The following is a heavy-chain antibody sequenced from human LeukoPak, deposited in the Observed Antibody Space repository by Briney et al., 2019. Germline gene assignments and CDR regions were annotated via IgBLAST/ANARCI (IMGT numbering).Heavy chain of an antibody. CDR1: GFTFSSYS. V-gene: IGHV3-21*01. Sequence: GGSLRLSCAASGFTFSSYSMNWVRQAPGKGLQWVSSIITSDNYIYYADSVKGRFTISRDNAKNSLYLQMNSLRAEDTAVYYCTTRGNYGSDLGDAFDIWGQGTLVTVSS. D-gene: IGHD3-10*01. CDR2: IITSDNYI. J-gene: IGHJ3*02. CDR3: TTRGNYGSDLGDAFDI.